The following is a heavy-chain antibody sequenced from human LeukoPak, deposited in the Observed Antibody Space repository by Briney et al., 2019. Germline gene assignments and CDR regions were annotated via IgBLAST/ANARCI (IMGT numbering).Heavy chain of an antibody. D-gene: IGHD3-10*01. J-gene: IGHJ4*02. Sequence: GGSLRLSCAASGFTVSSNYMSWVRQAPGKGLEWVSVIYSGGSTYYADSVKGRFTISRDNSKNTLYLQMNSLRAEDTAVYYCARDTGQYYYGSGTQLGCWGQGTLVTVYS. V-gene: IGHV3-66*02. CDR2: IYSGGST. CDR3: ARDTGQYYYGSGTQLGC. CDR1: GFTVSSNY.